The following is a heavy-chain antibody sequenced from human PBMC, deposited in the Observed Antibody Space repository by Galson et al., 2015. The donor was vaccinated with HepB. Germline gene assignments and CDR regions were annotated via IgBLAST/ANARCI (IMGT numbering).Heavy chain of an antibody. CDR3: ARDVRYAFEM. V-gene: IGHV1-18*01. CDR1: GYTFTRNG. D-gene: IGHD3-10*02. J-gene: IGHJ3*02. CDR2: IRATSGNT. Sequence: SVKVSCKASGYTFTRNGISWVRQAPGQGLEWMGWIRATSGNTNYAQKFQDRVTMTTETSTRKAYMELRRLTSDDTAVYYCARDVRYAFEMWGQGTMVTVSS.